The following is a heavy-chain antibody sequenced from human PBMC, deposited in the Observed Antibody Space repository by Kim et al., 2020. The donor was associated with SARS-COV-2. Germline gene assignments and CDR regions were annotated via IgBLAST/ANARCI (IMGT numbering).Heavy chain of an antibody. CDR3: ARAPNDFWSGYPYYFDY. J-gene: IGHJ4*02. Sequence: SETLSLTCTFSGGSVSSGGYFWSWIRQPPGKGLEWIGYIYYSGNTNYNPSLKSRVTMSVDTSKNQFSLKLRSVTAADTAVYYCARAPNDFWSGYPYYFDYWGQGTLVTVSS. CDR2: IYYSGNT. D-gene: IGHD3-3*01. V-gene: IGHV4-61*08. CDR1: GGSVSSGGYF.